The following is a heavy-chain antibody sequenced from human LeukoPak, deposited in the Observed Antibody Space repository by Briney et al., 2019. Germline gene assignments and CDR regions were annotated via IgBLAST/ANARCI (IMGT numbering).Heavy chain of an antibody. Sequence: ASVKVSCKASGYTFIGYYMHWVRQAPGQGLEWMGWINPNSGGINYAQKFQGRVTMTRDTSISTAYMELSRLRSDDTAVYYCARRLPEEELTHFDYWGQGTLVTVSS. CDR2: INPNSGGI. CDR3: ARRLPEEELTHFDY. D-gene: IGHD1-26*01. V-gene: IGHV1-2*02. J-gene: IGHJ4*02. CDR1: GYTFIGYY.